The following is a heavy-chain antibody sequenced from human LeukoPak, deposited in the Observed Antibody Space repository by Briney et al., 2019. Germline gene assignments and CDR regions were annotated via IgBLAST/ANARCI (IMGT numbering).Heavy chain of an antibody. CDR2: IYSDDSDT. Sequence: GESLKISCKGSGYSFTSYWIGWVRQMPGKGLEWMGIIYSDDSDTRYSPSFQGQVTISVDKSISTAYLQWSSLKAADTAMYYCTRHQYCTNGVCHLDYWGQGTLVTVSS. CDR1: GYSFTSYW. V-gene: IGHV5-51*01. CDR3: TRHQYCTNGVCHLDY. J-gene: IGHJ4*02. D-gene: IGHD2-8*01.